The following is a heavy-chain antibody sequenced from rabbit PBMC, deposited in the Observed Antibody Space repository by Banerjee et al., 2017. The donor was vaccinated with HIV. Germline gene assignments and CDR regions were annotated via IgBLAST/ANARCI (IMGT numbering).Heavy chain of an antibody. D-gene: IGHD6-1*01. CDR1: GFSFSSYYY. Sequence: QEQLEESGGGLVQPEGSLTLTCTASGFSFSSYYYICWVRQAPGKGLEWIGCVCAGSGSTYYASWAKGRFTISKTSSTTVTLQMTSLTAADTATYFCARDIPYNNDGGVGYAPFNLWGPGTLVTVS. J-gene: IGHJ4*01. CDR2: VCAGSGST. V-gene: IGHV1S45*01. CDR3: ARDIPYNNDGGVGYAPFNL.